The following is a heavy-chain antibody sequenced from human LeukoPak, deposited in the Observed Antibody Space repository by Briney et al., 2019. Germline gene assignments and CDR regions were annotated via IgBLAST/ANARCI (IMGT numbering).Heavy chain of an antibody. CDR2: ISHSGSEK. J-gene: IGHJ4*02. Sequence: GGSLRLSCAASGFTFSSFSMYWVRQAPGKGLEWVALISHSGSEKYYADPVEGRFTISRDNSRNTLYLQMNSLSVEDTAFYYCAKDLANSWTTDYWGQGTLVTVSS. CDR1: GFTFSSFS. D-gene: IGHD1-1*01. V-gene: IGHV3-30-3*01. CDR3: AKDLANSWTTDY.